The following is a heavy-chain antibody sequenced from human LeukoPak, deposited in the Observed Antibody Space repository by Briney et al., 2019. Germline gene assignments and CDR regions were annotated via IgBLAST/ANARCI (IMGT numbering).Heavy chain of an antibody. CDR3: ARLVSPNYYFDY. J-gene: IGHJ4*02. D-gene: IGHD6-25*01. CDR2: LYTSGST. V-gene: IGHV4-4*07. Sequence: WIGPLYTSGSTNYNPSLKSRVTISVDTSKNQFSLKLSSVTAADTAVYYCARLVSPNYYFDYWGQGTLVTVSS.